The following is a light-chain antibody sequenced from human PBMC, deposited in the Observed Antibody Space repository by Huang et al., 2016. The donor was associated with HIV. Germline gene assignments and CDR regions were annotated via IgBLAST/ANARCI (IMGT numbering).Light chain of an antibody. J-gene: IGKJ4*01. V-gene: IGKV3-15*01. Sequence: EVVMTQSPNTLSVSPGERATLSCRASQSIGSNLAWYQQKPGQAPRLLIYRASARAAGVPARFSGSGSGTEFTLTISSLQSEDFAIYYCQQYNNWPPLTFGGGTKVEIK. CDR1: QSIGSN. CDR2: RAS. CDR3: QQYNNWPPLT.